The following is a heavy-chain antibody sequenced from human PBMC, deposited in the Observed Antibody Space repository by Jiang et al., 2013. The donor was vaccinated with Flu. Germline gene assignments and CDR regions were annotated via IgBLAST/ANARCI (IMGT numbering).Heavy chain of an antibody. CDR3: ARAPSAALQYYFDY. V-gene: IGHV1-69*04. D-gene: IGHD6-25*01. Sequence: SGAEVKKPGSSVKVSCKASGNTLSNYAINWVRQAPGQGLEWVGRIIPQLGVTNYAQEFQDRVTIIADRSTSTAYMELSSLRSDDTAVYYCARAPSAALQYYFDYWGQGTLVTVSS. J-gene: IGHJ4*02. CDR2: IIPQLGVT. CDR1: GNTLSNYA.